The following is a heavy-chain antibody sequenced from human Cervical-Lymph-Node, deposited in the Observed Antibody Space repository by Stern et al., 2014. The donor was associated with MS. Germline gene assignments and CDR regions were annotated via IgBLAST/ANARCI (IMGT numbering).Heavy chain of an antibody. D-gene: IGHD2-21*02. Sequence: DQLVESGPGLVKPSETLSLTCTVSGGSISGNYWSWIRQPPGQELEWIGCISYSGSTNYYPSLHSRVTISVATAKNQFDLNLSPVAAADPAVYYCAGEGYWRGGDCYIGVFDYWGQGTLVTVSS. CDR2: ISYSGST. CDR1: GGSISGNY. J-gene: IGHJ4*02. CDR3: AGEGYWRGGDCYIGVFDY. V-gene: IGHV4-59*01.